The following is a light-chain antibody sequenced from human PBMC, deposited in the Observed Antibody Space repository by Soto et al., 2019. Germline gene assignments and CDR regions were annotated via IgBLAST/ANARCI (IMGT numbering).Light chain of an antibody. V-gene: IGKV3-20*01. Sequence: EIVLTKCPGTLSLSPGERATLSCRASQSVSNNYLAWYQQKPGQAPRLLIYGASNRATGIPDRFSGSGSGTEFTLTISSLQPDDFATYYCQHYNSYSEAFGQGTKVDIK. CDR2: GAS. J-gene: IGKJ1*01. CDR3: QHYNSYSEA. CDR1: QSVSNNY.